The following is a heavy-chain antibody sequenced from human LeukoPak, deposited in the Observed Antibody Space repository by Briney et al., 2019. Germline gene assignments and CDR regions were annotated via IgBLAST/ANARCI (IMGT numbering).Heavy chain of an antibody. CDR1: GGSFSGYY. V-gene: IGHV4-34*01. Sequence: SETPSLTCAVYGGSFSGYYWSWIRQPPGKGLEWIGEINHSGSTNYNPSLKSRVTISVDTSKNQFSLKLSSVTAADTAVYYCARGLITRPGHPFDYWGQGTLVTVSS. J-gene: IGHJ4*02. CDR3: ARGLITRPGHPFDY. D-gene: IGHD1-20*01. CDR2: INHSGST.